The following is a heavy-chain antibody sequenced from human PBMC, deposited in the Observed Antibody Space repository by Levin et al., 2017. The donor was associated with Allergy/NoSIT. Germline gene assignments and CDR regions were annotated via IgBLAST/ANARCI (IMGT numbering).Heavy chain of an antibody. CDR1: GFTFDEYA. D-gene: IGHD3-10*01. CDR3: ARDNIGLPDAFDI. J-gene: IGHJ3*02. V-gene: IGHV3-9*01. CDR2: ISWNSGSI. Sequence: GGSLRLSCAASGFTFDEYAMHWVRHAPGKGLEWVSGISWNSGSIGYADSVKGRFTISRDNAKNSLYLQINSLRTEDTALYYCARDNIGLPDAFDIWGQGTMVSVSS.